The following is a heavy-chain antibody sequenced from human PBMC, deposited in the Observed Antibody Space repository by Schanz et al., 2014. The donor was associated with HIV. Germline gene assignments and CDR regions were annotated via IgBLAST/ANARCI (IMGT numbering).Heavy chain of an antibody. CDR2: ISSGGDYI. J-gene: IGHJ4*02. V-gene: IGHV3-21*01. CDR3: ARGGKMVTFGGVVAPFDY. Sequence: VHLVESGGGVVQPGRSLRLSCVGSGFIFSNYGIHWVRQAPGKGLEWVSSISSGGDYIYHADSVRGRFTISRDNAKNSLYLQMDSLRGEDTAVYYCARGGKMVTFGGVVAPFDYWGQGSLVTVSP. CDR1: GFIFSNYG. D-gene: IGHD3-16*02.